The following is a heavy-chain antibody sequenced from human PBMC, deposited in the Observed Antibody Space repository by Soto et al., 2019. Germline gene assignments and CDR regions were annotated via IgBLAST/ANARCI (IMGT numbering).Heavy chain of an antibody. V-gene: IGHV4-4*02. CDR2: SIHSGTA. CDR1: GGSIITSNW. Sequence: QVQLQESGPGLVKPSGTLSLTCAVSGGSIITSNWWTWVRQPPGKGLEWIGESIHSGTANYNPSLKSRVTISVDHSKNQFALNLVSVTAADTAIYYCARLGPGATTVTTGAAFDVWGQGTMVTVSS. D-gene: IGHD4-17*01. CDR3: ARLGPGATTVTTGAAFDV. J-gene: IGHJ3*01.